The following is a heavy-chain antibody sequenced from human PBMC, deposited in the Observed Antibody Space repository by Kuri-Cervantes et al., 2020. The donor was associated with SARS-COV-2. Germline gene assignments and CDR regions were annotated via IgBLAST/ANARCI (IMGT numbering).Heavy chain of an antibody. CDR2: IYPCDSDT. J-gene: IGHJ4*02. CDR3: VREVNGISNPSYFDY. CDR1: GYSFTTYW. V-gene: IGHV5-51*01. Sequence: KVTCKGFGYSFTTYWIAWLRQTPGKGLEWVGIIYPCDSDTGYSPSFEAQVSISADNSVNNAYLQWISLKASDTAIYDCVREVNGISNPSYFDYWGQGTLGTVSS. D-gene: IGHD1-14*01.